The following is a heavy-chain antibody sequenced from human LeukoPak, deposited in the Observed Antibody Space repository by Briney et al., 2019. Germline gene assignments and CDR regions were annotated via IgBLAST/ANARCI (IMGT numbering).Heavy chain of an antibody. D-gene: IGHD5-12*01. CDR1: GFTFGTYA. J-gene: IGHJ5*02. CDR2: ISINGGST. V-gene: IGHV3-64D*06. Sequence: GGSLRLSCAASGFTFGTYAMNWVRQPPGKGLYYVSAISINGGSTYYADSVRGRFTISRDNSKNTLYLQMSSLRPDDTAVYYCVRTYDENPLGWFDPWGQGTLVTVSS. CDR3: VRTYDENPLGWFDP.